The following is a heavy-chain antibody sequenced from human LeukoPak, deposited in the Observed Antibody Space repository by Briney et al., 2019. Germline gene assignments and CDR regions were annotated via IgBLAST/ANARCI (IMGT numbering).Heavy chain of an antibody. V-gene: IGHV4-39*01. D-gene: IGHD4-17*01. CDR3: ARHQYGDARFDY. CDR1: GGSISSSSYY. CDR2: IYYSGST. J-gene: IGHJ4*02. Sequence: SETLSLTCTVSGGSISSSSYYWGWIRQPPGKGLEWIGSIYYSGSTYYNPSLKSRVTISVDTSKNQFSLELSSVTAADTAVYYCARHQYGDARFDYWGQGTLVTVSS.